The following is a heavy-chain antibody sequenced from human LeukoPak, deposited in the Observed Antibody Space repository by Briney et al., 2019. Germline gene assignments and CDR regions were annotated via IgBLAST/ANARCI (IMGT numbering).Heavy chain of an antibody. CDR1: GFTFSSYA. J-gene: IGHJ3*02. CDR3: AKSPYGKIAAAGTDDAFDI. CDR2: ISNSAAVST. D-gene: IGHD6-13*01. Sequence: GGSLRLSCAASGFTFSSYAMSWVRQAPGKGLEWVSAISNSAAVSTYYADSVKGRFTISRDNSKNTLYLQMNSLRAEDTAVYYCAKSPYGKIAAAGTDDAFDIWGQGTMVTVSS. V-gene: IGHV3-23*01.